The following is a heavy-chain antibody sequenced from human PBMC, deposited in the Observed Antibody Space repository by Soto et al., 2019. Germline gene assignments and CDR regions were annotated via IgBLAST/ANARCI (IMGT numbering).Heavy chain of an antibody. CDR3: AGAQQQLDKLDY. Sequence: QVQLQESGPGLVKPSETLSLTCTVSGGSISSYYWSWIRQPPGKGLEWIGYIYYSGSTNYNPSLKSRVTISVDTSKNQFSLKLSSVTAADTAVYYCAGAQQQLDKLDYWGQGTLVTVSS. D-gene: IGHD6-13*01. CDR2: IYYSGST. CDR1: GGSISSYY. J-gene: IGHJ4*02. V-gene: IGHV4-59*08.